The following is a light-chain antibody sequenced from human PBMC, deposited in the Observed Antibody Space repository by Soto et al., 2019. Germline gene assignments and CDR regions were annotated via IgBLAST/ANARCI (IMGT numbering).Light chain of an antibody. CDR1: QSVGSY. CDR3: QQRSDGPST. Sequence: EIVLTQSPATLSLSPGDRATLSCRASQSVGSYLGWYQQRPGQAPRLLIYASSNRATGIPDRFSGSGSGTDFPLPISSLEPEDFAVYYCQQRSDGPSTFGGGTKVAIK. V-gene: IGKV3-11*01. CDR2: ASS. J-gene: IGKJ4*01.